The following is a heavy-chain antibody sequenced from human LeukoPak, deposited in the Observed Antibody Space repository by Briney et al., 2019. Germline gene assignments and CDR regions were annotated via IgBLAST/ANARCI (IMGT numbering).Heavy chain of an antibody. Sequence: ASVKVSCKASGYSFTNYGISWVRQAPGQGLEWMGWISPYNDYTNYAHKLQGRVPMTTDTSTSTGYMELRSLRSDDTAVYYCARWYCSSTSCYAGAFDMWGQGTMVTVSS. CDR3: ARWYCSSTSCYAGAFDM. J-gene: IGHJ3*02. CDR2: ISPYNDYT. D-gene: IGHD2-2*01. V-gene: IGHV1-18*04. CDR1: GYSFTNYG.